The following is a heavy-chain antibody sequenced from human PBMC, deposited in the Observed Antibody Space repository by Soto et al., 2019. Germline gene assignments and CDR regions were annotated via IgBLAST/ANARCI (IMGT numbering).Heavy chain of an antibody. CDR3: ASGRLVSRYYGLDV. J-gene: IGHJ6*02. CDR2: IFTSGNT. D-gene: IGHD6-6*01. V-gene: IGHV4-4*07. Sequence: SETLSLTCTVSGGSMNDYYWSWIRQPAGKGLEWIGRIFTSGNTNYNPSLRSRPTMSVDTSTNQVSLRLTSVTAADTAVYYCASGRLVSRYYGLDVWGQGTTVTVSS. CDR1: GGSMNDYY.